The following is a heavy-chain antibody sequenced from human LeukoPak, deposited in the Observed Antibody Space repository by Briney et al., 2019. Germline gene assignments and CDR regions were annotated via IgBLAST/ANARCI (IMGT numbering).Heavy chain of an antibody. CDR2: VQYDGSNK. CDR1: GFTFSSYG. D-gene: IGHD2-2*02. CDR3: AKVVVPAAIFGAFDI. Sequence: GGSLRLSCAASGFTFSSYGMHWVRQAPGKGLEWVAFVQYDGSNKYYADSVKGRFTISRDNSKNTLYLQMNSLRPEDTAVYYCAKVVVPAAIFGAFDIWGQGTMVTVS. V-gene: IGHV3-30*02. J-gene: IGHJ3*02.